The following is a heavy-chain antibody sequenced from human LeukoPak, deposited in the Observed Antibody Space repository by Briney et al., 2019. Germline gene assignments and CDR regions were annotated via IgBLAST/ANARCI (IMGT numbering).Heavy chain of an antibody. J-gene: IGHJ4*02. CDR2: VSYDGTTK. Sequence: GRSLRLSCAASGLTFSNHAMQWVRQAPGKGLEWVAVVSYDGTTKYYADSVKGRFTISRDNSKNTLYLQMNSLRAEDTAVYYCARSPRDGYNSFDFWGQGTLVTVSS. D-gene: IGHD5-24*01. V-gene: IGHV3-30-3*01. CDR1: GLTFSNHA. CDR3: ARSPRDGYNSFDF.